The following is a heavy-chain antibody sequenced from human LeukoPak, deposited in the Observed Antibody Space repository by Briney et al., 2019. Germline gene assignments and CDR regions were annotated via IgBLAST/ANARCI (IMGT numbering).Heavy chain of an antibody. CDR3: ARGGSYYASGSYFAFDI. CDR2: ISYDGSNK. CDR1: GLTFSNYD. V-gene: IGHV3-30*03. D-gene: IGHD3-10*01. Sequence: GGSLRLSCAASGLTFSNYDMHWVRQAPGKGLEWVAVISYDGSNKYYADSVKGRFTISRDNSKNTLYLQMNSLRPQDTAVYYCARGGSYYASGSYFAFDIWGQGTMVTVSS. J-gene: IGHJ3*02.